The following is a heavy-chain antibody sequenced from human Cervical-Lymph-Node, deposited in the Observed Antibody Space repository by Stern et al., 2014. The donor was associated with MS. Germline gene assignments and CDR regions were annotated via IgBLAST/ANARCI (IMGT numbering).Heavy chain of an antibody. V-gene: IGHV1-46*03. J-gene: IGHJ5*02. CDR3: TRVQRERRALDHFDP. CDR2: INPNSGTT. Sequence: QVQLVQSGAEVKKPGASVNVSCEASGFSFTTHYMHWIRQAPGEGLACVGMINPNSGTTSSARQFQGRVIITRDTYTSTIYMELTGLRSEDTALYFCTRVQRERRALDHFDPWGQGTLVTVSS. CDR1: GFSFTTHY. D-gene: IGHD1-1*01.